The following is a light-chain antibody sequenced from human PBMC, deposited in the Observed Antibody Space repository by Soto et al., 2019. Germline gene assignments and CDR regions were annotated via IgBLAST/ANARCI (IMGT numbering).Light chain of an antibody. CDR2: LDSDGSH. CDR1: SGHSSYA. V-gene: IGLV4-69*01. J-gene: IGLJ2*01. Sequence: QPVLTQSPSASASLGASVKLTCTLSSGHSSYAIAWHQQQPEKGPRYLMKLDSDGSHTKGDAIPDRFSGSSSGAERYLTISSLQSEDEADYYCQTWGTCIHVVFGGVTKLTVL. CDR3: QTWGTCIHVV.